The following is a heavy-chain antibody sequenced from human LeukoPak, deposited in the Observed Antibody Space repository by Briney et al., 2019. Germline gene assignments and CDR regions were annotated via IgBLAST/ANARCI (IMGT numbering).Heavy chain of an antibody. J-gene: IGHJ4*02. Sequence: ASVKVSCKASGYTFTSYGISWVRQAPGQGLEWMGGIIPIFGTANYAQKFQGRVTITADESTSTAYMELSSLRSEDTAVYYCARRNRWELLLLDYWGQGTLVTVSS. CDR1: GYTFTSYG. V-gene: IGHV1-69*13. CDR3: ARRNRWELLLLDY. D-gene: IGHD1-26*01. CDR2: IIPIFGTA.